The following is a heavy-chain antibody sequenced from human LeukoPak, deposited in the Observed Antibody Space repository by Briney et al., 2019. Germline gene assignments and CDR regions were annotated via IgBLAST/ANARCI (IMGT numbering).Heavy chain of an antibody. Sequence: SVKVSCKASGGTFSRYIISWVRQAPGQGLEWMGRIIPVFGTADYVQKFQGRVTITADESTSTAYMELSSLRTEDTAVYYCARVDCSSTSCYDENYYGTDVWGKGTTVTVSS. D-gene: IGHD2-2*01. CDR3: ARVDCSSTSCYDENYYGTDV. J-gene: IGHJ6*04. CDR2: IIPVFGTA. V-gene: IGHV1-69*13. CDR1: GGTFSRYI.